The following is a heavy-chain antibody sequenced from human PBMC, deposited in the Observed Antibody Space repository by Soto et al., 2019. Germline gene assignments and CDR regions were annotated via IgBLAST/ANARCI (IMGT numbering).Heavy chain of an antibody. CDR2: VYYSGTT. Sequence: SETLSLTCTVSGGSIRNGDYYWGWIRQPPGKGLEWIGYVYYSGTTYSHPSLNSRVSISVDTSENQFSLRLTSVTAADTAVYYCVTVNLVGAAYYFGYWGPGTLVTVSS. CDR3: VTVNLVGAAYYFGY. V-gene: IGHV4-30-4*01. J-gene: IGHJ4*02. CDR1: GGSIRNGDYY. D-gene: IGHD1-26*01.